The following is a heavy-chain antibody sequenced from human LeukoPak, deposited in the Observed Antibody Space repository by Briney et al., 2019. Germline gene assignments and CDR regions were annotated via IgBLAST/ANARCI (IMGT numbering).Heavy chain of an antibody. V-gene: IGHV4-4*07. CDR3: ARESIAGTPFYYYYYMDV. CDR2: IYTSGST. Sequence: SETLSLTCTVSGGSISSYYWSWIRQPAGKGLEWIGRIYTSGSTNYNPSLKSRVTMSVDTSKNQFSLKLSSVTAADTAVYYCARESIAGTPFYYYYYMDVWGKGTTVTISS. CDR1: GGSISSYY. J-gene: IGHJ6*03. D-gene: IGHD6-13*01.